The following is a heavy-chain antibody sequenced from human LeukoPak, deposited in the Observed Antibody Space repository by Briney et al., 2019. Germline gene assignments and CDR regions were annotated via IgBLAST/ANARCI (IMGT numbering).Heavy chain of an antibody. CDR1: GFTFSSYA. V-gene: IGHV3-23*01. CDR2: ISGSGGST. CDR3: ARDHCSSTSCYFDY. Sequence: GGSLRLSCAASGFTFSSYAMSWVRQAPGKGLEWVSAISGSGGSTYYADSVKGRFTISRDNSKNTLYLQMNSLRAEDTAVYYCARDHCSSTSCYFDYWGQGTLVTVSS. D-gene: IGHD2-2*01. J-gene: IGHJ4*02.